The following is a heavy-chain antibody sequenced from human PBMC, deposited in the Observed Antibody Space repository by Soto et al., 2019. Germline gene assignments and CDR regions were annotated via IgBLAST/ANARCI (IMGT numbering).Heavy chain of an antibody. D-gene: IGHD3-10*01. CDR3: AKWEDYGSGTSLLY. V-gene: IGHV3-23*01. CDR2: NSESGGDT. CDR1: GFSLSPSA. J-gene: IGHJ4*02. Sequence: EVQLLESGGGLVQPGGSLRLFCTASGFSLSPSAMGGVRQAPGRGLEWVSGNSESGGDTPYAASVKARFTISRDNSKNTLYLQMNSLRAEDTAVYYCAKWEDYGSGTSLLYWGQGTLVTVSS.